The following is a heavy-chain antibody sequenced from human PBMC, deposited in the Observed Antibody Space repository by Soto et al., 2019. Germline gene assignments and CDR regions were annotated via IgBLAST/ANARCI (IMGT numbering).Heavy chain of an antibody. CDR2: ISSRSSTI. CDR1: GFTFNNYN. V-gene: IGHV3-48*02. D-gene: IGHD2-2*01. Sequence: LRLSCAASGFTFNNYNMNWVRQAPGKGLEWVAYISSRSSTIFYADSVKGRFTISRDNAKNSLYLQMTSLRDEDTAMYYCARDKAVCSSTTCYYGPFDYWGQGTLVTVSS. J-gene: IGHJ4*02. CDR3: ARDKAVCSSTTCYYGPFDY.